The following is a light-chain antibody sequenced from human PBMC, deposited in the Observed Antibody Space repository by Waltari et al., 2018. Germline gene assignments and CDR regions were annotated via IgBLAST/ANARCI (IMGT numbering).Light chain of an antibody. V-gene: IGKV3-20*01. J-gene: IGKJ1*01. CDR3: QKYGTLPAT. Sequence: ELVLTQSPGTLSLSPVERATLSCRASQSLSGTLAWYQQKPGQAPRLLIYEVSSRASGIPDRFSGSGSRTDFSLTISRLEPEDFAVYYCQKYGTLPATFGQGTKVEFK. CDR2: EVS. CDR1: QSLSGT.